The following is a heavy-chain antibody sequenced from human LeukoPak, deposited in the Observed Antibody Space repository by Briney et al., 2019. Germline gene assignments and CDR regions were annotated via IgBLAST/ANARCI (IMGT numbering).Heavy chain of an antibody. V-gene: IGHV3-23*01. CDR1: GFTFSSYD. Sequence: GGSLRLSCAASGFTFSSYDMSWVRQAPGKGLEWVSAISGSGGSTYYADSVKGRFTISRDNSKNTLYLQMNSLRAEDTAVYYCAKKHGSGSYYRSNPQFDYWGQGTLVTVSS. CDR2: ISGSGGST. CDR3: AKKHGSGSYYRSNPQFDY. D-gene: IGHD3-10*01. J-gene: IGHJ4*02.